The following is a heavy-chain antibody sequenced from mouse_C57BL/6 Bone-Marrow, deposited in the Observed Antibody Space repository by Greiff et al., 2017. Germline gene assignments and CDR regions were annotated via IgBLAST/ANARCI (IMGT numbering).Heavy chain of an antibody. D-gene: IGHD2-3*01. J-gene: IGHJ3*01. Sequence: VQGVESGPGLVQPSQSLSITCTVSGFSLTSYGVHWVRQSPGKGLEWLGVIWSGGSTDYNAAFISRLSISKDNSKSQFFFKMNSLQADDTAIYYCASDDGYPAWFAYWGQGTLVTVSA. V-gene: IGHV2-2*01. CDR3: ASDDGYPAWFAY. CDR1: GFSLTSYG. CDR2: IWSGGST.